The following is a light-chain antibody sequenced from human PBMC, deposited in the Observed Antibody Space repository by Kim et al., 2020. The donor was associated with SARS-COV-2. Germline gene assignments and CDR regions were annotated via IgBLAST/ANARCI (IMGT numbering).Light chain of an antibody. CDR3: TSRDSNDNVV. J-gene: IGLJ2*01. Sequence: SSELTQDPAVSVALGQTVSITCQGDSLRSYYATWYQQKPGQAPILVIYGKNNRPSGIPDRFSGSSSGNTASLTITGTQAGDEADYYCTSRDSNDNVVFGG. CDR2: GKN. CDR1: SLRSYY. V-gene: IGLV3-19*01.